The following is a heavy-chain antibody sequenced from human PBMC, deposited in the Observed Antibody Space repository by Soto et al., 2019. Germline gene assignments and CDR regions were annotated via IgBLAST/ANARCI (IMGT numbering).Heavy chain of an antibody. V-gene: IGHV4-30-4*01. J-gene: IGHJ5*01. CDR2: IYYSGST. Sequence: TSETLSLTCTVSGDSISSGGYYWSWIRQPPGKGLQWIGYIYYSGSTYYNPSLESRVSLSVDTSKNQFSLNLSSVTAADTAVYYCARGGSYDCWSCAKFFYGFDPWGQGTMVTVSS. D-gene: IGHD3-3*01. CDR3: ARGGSYDCWSCAKFFYGFDP. CDR1: GDSISSGGYY.